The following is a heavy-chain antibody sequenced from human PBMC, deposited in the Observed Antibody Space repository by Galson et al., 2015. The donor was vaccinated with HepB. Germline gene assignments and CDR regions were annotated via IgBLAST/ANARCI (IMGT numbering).Heavy chain of an antibody. D-gene: IGHD1-7*01. Sequence: SVKVSCKASGGTFSSYAISWVRQAPGQGLEWMGGIIPIFGTANYAQKFQGRVTITADESTSTAYMELSSLRSEDTAVYYCARTLITGTTNYYYYYMDVWGKGTTVTVSS. V-gene: IGHV1-69*13. CDR1: GGTFSSYA. CDR2: IIPIFGTA. J-gene: IGHJ6*03. CDR3: ARTLITGTTNYYYYYMDV.